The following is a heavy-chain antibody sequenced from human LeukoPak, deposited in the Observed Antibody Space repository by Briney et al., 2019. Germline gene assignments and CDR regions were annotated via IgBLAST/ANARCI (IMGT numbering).Heavy chain of an antibody. CDR2: ISGSGGST. D-gene: IGHD6-13*01. CDR3: AKVCRSWYYYYYMDV. CDR1: GFTFSSYG. V-gene: IGHV3-23*01. J-gene: IGHJ6*03. Sequence: GGSLRLSCAASGFTFSSYGMSWVRQAPGKGLEWVSAISGSGGSTYYADSVKGRFTISRDNSKNTLYLQMNSLRAEDTAVYYCAKVCRSWYYYYYMDVWGKGTTVTISS.